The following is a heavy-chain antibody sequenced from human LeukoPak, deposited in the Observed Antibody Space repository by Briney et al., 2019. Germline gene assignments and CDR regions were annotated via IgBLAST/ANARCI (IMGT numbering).Heavy chain of an antibody. J-gene: IGHJ4*02. Sequence: SETLSLTCTVSGGSISSSSYYWGWIRQPPGKGLEWIGSIYYSGSTYYNPSLKSRVTISVDTSKNQFSLKLSSVTAADTAVYYCARQVKTDPGGVAAAGTNYDYWGQGTLVTVSS. CDR1: GGSISSSSYY. CDR2: IYYSGST. D-gene: IGHD6-13*01. V-gene: IGHV4-39*01. CDR3: ARQVKTDPGGVAAAGTNYDY.